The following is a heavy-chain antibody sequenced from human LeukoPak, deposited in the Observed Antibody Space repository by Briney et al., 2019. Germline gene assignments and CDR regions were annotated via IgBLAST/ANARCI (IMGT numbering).Heavy chain of an antibody. D-gene: IGHD6-19*01. CDR3: ARVSSAGSSGWYFWYYFDY. Sequence: SETLSLTCAVYGGSFSGYYWSWIRQPPGKGLEWIGEINHSGSTNYNPSLKSRVTISVDTSKNQFSLKLSSVTAADTAVYYCARVSSAGSSGWYFWYYFDYWGQGTLVTVSS. CDR1: GGSFSGYY. CDR2: INHSGST. V-gene: IGHV4-34*01. J-gene: IGHJ4*02.